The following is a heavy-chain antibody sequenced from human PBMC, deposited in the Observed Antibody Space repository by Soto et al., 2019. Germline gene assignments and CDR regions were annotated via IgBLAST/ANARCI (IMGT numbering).Heavy chain of an antibody. CDR1: GFPFSTYA. Sequence: GSLRLSCAASGFPFSTYAMTWVRQAPGKGLEWVSLTSGSGGSTYYADSVKGRFTISRDNSRDTVYLQMNTLRAEDTAVYYCAKVHGSGTYNNFPDYWGQGTLVTVSS. V-gene: IGHV3-23*01. D-gene: IGHD3-10*01. CDR2: TSGSGGST. CDR3: AKVHGSGTYNNFPDY. J-gene: IGHJ4*02.